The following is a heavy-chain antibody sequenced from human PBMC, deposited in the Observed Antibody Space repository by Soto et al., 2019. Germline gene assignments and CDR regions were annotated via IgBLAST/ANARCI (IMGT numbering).Heavy chain of an antibody. D-gene: IGHD3-16*01. Sequence: LRLSCAASGFTFSDSWMDWAPPVPGEGPEWVANINQGGSGKHYVDSVKGRFTIYRDNAKNSLSLQMNSLRAEDTAVYCCASLGRHGWGQGTTVTVSS. CDR3: ASLGRHG. CDR1: GFTFSDSW. V-gene: IGHV3-7*01. CDR2: INQGGSGK. J-gene: IGHJ6*02.